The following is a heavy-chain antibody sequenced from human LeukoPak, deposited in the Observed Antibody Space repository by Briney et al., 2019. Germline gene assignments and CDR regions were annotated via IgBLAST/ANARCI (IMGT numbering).Heavy chain of an antibody. V-gene: IGHV4-59*01. CDR1: GGSISSYY. D-gene: IGHD5-18*01. CDR3: ARGMPGYSYGDDAFNI. Sequence: SETLSLTCTVSGGSISSYYWSWIRQPPGKGLEWIGYIYYTGSTNYNPSLKSRVTIPVDTSKNQFSLRLSSVTAADAAVYYCARGMPGYSYGDDAFNIWGRGTMVTVSS. CDR2: IYYTGST. J-gene: IGHJ3*02.